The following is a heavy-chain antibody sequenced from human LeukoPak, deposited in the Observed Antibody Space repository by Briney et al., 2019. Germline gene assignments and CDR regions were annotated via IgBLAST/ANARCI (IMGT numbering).Heavy chain of an antibody. J-gene: IGHJ4*02. CDR3: ARASPPDLGGEGDFDC. D-gene: IGHD2-21*01. V-gene: IGHV4-59*08. CDR2: MYYSGST. CDR1: GGSISSFY. Sequence: PSETLSLTCSVSGGSISSFYWSWIRQPPGNGLEWIGSMYYSGSTNYNPSLKSRVTISADTSKNQFSLKLRSVTAADMAIYYCARASPPDLGGEGDFDCWGQGTLVTVSS.